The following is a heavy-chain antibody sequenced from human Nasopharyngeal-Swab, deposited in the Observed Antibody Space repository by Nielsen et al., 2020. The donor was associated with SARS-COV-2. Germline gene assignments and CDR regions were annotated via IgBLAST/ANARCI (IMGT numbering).Heavy chain of an antibody. V-gene: IGHV4-59*01. CDR2: TYYSGST. CDR3: ARKVGPWGYSTS. J-gene: IGHJ4*02. D-gene: IGHD6-13*01. Sequence: WIRQPPGKGLEWIGYTYYSGSTNYNPSLKSRVTISVDTSKNQFSLKLSSVTAADTAVYYCARKVGPWGYSTSWGQGTLVTVS.